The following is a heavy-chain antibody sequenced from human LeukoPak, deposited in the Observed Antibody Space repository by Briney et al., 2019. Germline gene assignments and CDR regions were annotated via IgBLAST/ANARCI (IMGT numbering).Heavy chain of an antibody. CDR1: GYSISSGYY. Sequence: SETLSLTCAVSGYSISSGYYWGWIRQPPGKGLEWIGSIYYSGSTYYNPSLKSRVTISVDTSKNQFSLKLSSVTAADTAVYYCARHDPMATIKYYFDYWGQGTLVTVSS. V-gene: IGHV4-38-2*01. J-gene: IGHJ4*02. D-gene: IGHD5-24*01. CDR3: ARHDPMATIKYYFDY. CDR2: IYYSGST.